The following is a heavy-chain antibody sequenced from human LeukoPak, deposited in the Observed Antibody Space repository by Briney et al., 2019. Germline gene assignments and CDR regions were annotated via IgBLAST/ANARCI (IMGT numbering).Heavy chain of an antibody. V-gene: IGHV5-51*01. Sequence: GESLKTSCKGSGYNFASYWIGWVRQMPGKGLEWMGIIYPGDSDTRYSPSFQGQVTISVDKSISTAYLQWSSLKASDTAMYYCARPLDPGIAAAGPFDYWGQGTLVTVSS. CDR2: IYPGDSDT. D-gene: IGHD6-13*01. CDR1: GYNFASYW. J-gene: IGHJ4*02. CDR3: ARPLDPGIAAAGPFDY.